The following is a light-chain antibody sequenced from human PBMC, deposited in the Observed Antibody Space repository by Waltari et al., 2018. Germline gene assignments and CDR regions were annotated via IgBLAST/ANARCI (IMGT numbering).Light chain of an antibody. Sequence: ELVFTQSPSTLSLSSGERATLSCRASQSVSTSLAWYQQKPRQVPRPLIFEGSNSTTGIPVRFSGSTSATNFTLTIDSLESYDYAVYYCQPVTFGGGTKVEI. V-gene: IGKV3-11*01. CDR2: EGS. J-gene: IGKJ4*02. CDR1: QSVSTS. CDR3: QPVT.